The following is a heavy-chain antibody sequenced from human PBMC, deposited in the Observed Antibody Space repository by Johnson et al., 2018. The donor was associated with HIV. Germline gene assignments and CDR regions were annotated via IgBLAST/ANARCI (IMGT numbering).Heavy chain of an antibody. V-gene: IGHV3-30*19. CDR3: ARGGLEYSSALGLGYAFDV. D-gene: IGHD6-25*01. Sequence: QVQLVESGGGVVQPGRSLRLSCAASGFTFSSYGMHWVRQAPGKGLEWVAVIWYDGSNKYYADSVKGRFTISRDNSKNTLYLQMNGLRDEDTAVYYCARGGLEYSSALGLGYAFDVWGQGTLVTVSS. CDR2: IWYDGSNK. J-gene: IGHJ3*01. CDR1: GFTFSSYG.